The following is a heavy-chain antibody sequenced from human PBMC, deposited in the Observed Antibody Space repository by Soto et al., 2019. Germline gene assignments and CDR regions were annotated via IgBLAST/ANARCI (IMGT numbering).Heavy chain of an antibody. D-gene: IGHD7-27*01. J-gene: IGHJ6*02. V-gene: IGHV1-3*01. CDR2: INAGNGNT. Sequence: GASVKVSCKASGYTFTSYAMHWVRQAPGQRLEWMGWINAGNGNTKYSQKFQGRLTIAADAFTSIVYMELSSLSSEDTAVYYCARGKWITSDWGPTRENYYEMDVWGQGTTVTVS. CDR3: ARGKWITSDWGPTRENYYEMDV. CDR1: GYTFTSYA.